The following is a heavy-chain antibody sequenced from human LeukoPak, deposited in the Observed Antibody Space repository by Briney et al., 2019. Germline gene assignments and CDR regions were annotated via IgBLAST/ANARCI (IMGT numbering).Heavy chain of an antibody. V-gene: IGHV4-39*07. J-gene: IGHJ4*02. D-gene: IGHD3-10*01. Sequence: SETLSLTCTVSGDSISGSTYYWGWIRQPPGKGLEWIGSVYYSGTTYYNPSLKSRVTISADTSKNQFSLKLNSVTAADTAVYYCSRANGYGLIDYWGQGTLVTVSS. CDR1: GDSISGSTYY. CDR2: VYYSGTT. CDR3: SRANGYGLIDY.